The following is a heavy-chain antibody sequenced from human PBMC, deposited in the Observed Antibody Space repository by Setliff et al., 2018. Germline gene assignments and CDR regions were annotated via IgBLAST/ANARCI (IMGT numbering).Heavy chain of an antibody. CDR3: ARLAGSGGGFYYYYSYMDV. Sequence: SETLSLTCTVSGGSISTYYWTWIRQPPGKALEWIGYIYYSGTTNYSPSLKSRVTISIDMSKNQFSLKLNSVTAADTAVYYCARLAGSGGGFYYYYSYMDVWDKGTTVTVSS. V-gene: IGHV4-59*01. J-gene: IGHJ6*03. CDR1: GGSISTYY. CDR2: IYYSGTT. D-gene: IGHD3-16*01.